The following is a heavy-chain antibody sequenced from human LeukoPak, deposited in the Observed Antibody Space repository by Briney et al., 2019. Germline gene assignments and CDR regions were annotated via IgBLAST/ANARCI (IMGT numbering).Heavy chain of an antibody. J-gene: IGHJ3*02. Sequence: SVKVSCKASGFTFTSSAMQRVRQARGQRLEWIGWIVVGSGNTNYAQKFQERVTITRDMSTSTAYMELSSLRSEDTAVYYCAAVGEYSSGWNPKDDAFDIWGQGTMVTVSS. V-gene: IGHV1-58*02. CDR2: IVVGSGNT. CDR3: AAVGEYSSGWNPKDDAFDI. D-gene: IGHD6-19*01. CDR1: GFTFTSSA.